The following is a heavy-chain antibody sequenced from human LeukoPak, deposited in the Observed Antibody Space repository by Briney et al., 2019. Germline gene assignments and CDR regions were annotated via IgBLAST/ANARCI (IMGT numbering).Heavy chain of an antibody. J-gene: IGHJ4*02. D-gene: IGHD5-12*01. CDR1: GFTFNTYT. Sequence: GGSLRLSCAASGFTFNTYTMNWVRQAPGKGLEWVSSISNGGNYIYYADSVKGRFTISRDNTKNSLYLQMNSLRAEDTAVYYCARELGYDLDSWGQGALVTVSS. CDR3: ARELGYDLDS. CDR2: ISNGGNYI. V-gene: IGHV3-21*01.